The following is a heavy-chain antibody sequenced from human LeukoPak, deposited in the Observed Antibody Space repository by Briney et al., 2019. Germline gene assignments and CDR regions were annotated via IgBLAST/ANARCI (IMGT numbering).Heavy chain of an antibody. V-gene: IGHV3-23*01. Sequence: PGGSLRLSCAASGFTFSSYAMSWVRQAPGKGLEWVSAISGSGGSTYYADSVKGRFTISRDNAKNSLYLQMNSLRAEDTAVYYCARDGACSSTSCYLYYYYGTDVWGQGTTVTVSS. CDR2: ISGSGGST. CDR1: GFTFSSYA. CDR3: ARDGACSSTSCYLYYYYGTDV. J-gene: IGHJ6*02. D-gene: IGHD2-2*01.